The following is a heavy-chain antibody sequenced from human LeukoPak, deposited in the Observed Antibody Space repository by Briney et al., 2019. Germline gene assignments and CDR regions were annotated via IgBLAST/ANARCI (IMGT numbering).Heavy chain of an antibody. D-gene: IGHD2-2*03. Sequence: PGGSLRLSCAASGFTFSSYAMSWVRQAPGKGLEWVSYISSSGSTIYYADSVKGRFTISRDNAKNSLYLQMNSLRAEDTAVYYCARDGSRGRPYSWGQGTLVTVSS. CDR2: ISSSGSTI. CDR1: GFTFSSYA. CDR3: ARDGSRGRPYS. V-gene: IGHV3-48*04. J-gene: IGHJ4*02.